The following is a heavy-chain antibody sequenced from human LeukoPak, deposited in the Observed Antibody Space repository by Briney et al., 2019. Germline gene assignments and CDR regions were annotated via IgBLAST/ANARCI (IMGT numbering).Heavy chain of an antibody. D-gene: IGHD1-1*01. CDR1: GFTFSSYW. Sequence: GGSLRLSCAASGFTFSSYWMSWVRQAPGKGLEWVANIKQDESEKYYVDSVKGRFTISRDNAKNSLYLQMHSLRAEDTAVYYCARDKIEGPTKLDYWGQGILVTVSS. CDR2: IKQDESEK. CDR3: ARDKIEGPTKLDY. V-gene: IGHV3-7*01. J-gene: IGHJ4*02.